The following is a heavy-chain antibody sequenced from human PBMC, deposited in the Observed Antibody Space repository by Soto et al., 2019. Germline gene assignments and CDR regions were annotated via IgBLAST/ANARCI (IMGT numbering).Heavy chain of an antibody. CDR3: AADYLRHNSLNGYYYSYGMDV. J-gene: IGHJ6*02. D-gene: IGHD4-17*01. CDR1: GFTFRIYA. CDR2: ISDSADSA. V-gene: IGHV3-23*01. Sequence: EVQLLESGGGLVQPGGSLRLSCAASGFTFRIYAMSWVRQVPGKGLEWVSTISDSADSAYYADSVKGRFTISRDNSKNTLYLQMNSLRAEDTAVYYCAADYLRHNSLNGYYYSYGMDVWGQGTTVTVSS.